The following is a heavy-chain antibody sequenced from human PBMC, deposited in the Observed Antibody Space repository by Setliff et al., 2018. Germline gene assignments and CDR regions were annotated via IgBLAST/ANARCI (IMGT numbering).Heavy chain of an antibody. J-gene: IGHJ6*02. CDR1: AFTFSKYA. Sequence: PGGSLRLSCAASAFTFSKYAVTWVRQAPGKGLEWVSSIHVSGGSTYYADSVKGRFTISRDNSRNTLYLQMNNLRAEDTALYYCARDGVFYAMDFWGQGTTVTVSS. CDR3: ARDGVFYAMDF. V-gene: IGHV3-23*01. D-gene: IGHD3-10*01. CDR2: IHVSGGST.